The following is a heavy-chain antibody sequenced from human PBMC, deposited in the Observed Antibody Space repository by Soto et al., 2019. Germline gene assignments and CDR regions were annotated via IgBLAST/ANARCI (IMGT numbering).Heavy chain of an antibody. CDR2: ITSKAYGGAT. V-gene: IGHV3-49*03. CDR3: TRPRGSYPTYYFDY. J-gene: IGHJ4*02. D-gene: IGHD1-26*01. Sequence: GESLKISCTASGFTFGDYAMSWFRQAPGKGLEWVGFITSKAYGGATEYAASVKGRFTISRDDSKSIAYLQMNSLKTEDTAVYYCTRPRGSYPTYYFDYWGQGTLVTVSS. CDR1: GFTFGDYA.